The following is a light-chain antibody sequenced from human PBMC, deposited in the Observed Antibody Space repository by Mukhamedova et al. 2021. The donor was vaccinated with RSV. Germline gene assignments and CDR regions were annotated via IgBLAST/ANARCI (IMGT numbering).Light chain of an antibody. CDR2: LGS. Sequence: GQSPQLLIYLGSNRASGVPDRFSGSGSGTDFTLKISRVEAEDVGVYYCMQALQTPYSFGQRTKLEIK. CDR3: MQALQTPYS. V-gene: IGKV2-28*01. J-gene: IGKJ2*03.